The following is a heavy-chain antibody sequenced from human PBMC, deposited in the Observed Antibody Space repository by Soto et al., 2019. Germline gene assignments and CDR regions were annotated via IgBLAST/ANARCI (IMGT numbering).Heavy chain of an antibody. J-gene: IGHJ4*02. CDR1: GGSISSYY. D-gene: IGHD3-10*01. Sequence: SETLSLTCTVSGGSISSYYWSWIRQPPGKGLEWIGYIYYSGSTNYNPSLKSRVTISVDTSKNQFSLKLSSVTAADTAVYYCARHSSYYYGSGSYYNYFDYWGQGTLVTVSS. CDR2: IYYSGST. CDR3: ARHSSYYYGSGSYYNYFDY. V-gene: IGHV4-59*08.